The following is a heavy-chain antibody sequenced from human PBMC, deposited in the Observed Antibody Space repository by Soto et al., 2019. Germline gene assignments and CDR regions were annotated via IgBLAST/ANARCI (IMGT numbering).Heavy chain of an antibody. Sequence: GGSLKPSWAASGFTFSTYAMGWVARAPGKGLEWVSAISGSGGSTNSADSVKGRFTISRDNSKNTLYLQMNSLRAEDTAVYYCAKNSAQNAFDIWGQGTMVTVSS. D-gene: IGHD1-7*01. CDR3: AKNSAQNAFDI. CDR2: ISGSGGST. J-gene: IGHJ3*02. CDR1: GFTFSTYA. V-gene: IGHV3-23*01.